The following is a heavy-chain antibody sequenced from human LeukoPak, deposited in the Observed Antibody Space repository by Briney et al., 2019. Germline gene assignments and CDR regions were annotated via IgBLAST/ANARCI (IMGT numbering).Heavy chain of an antibody. CDR1: GYTFTRYD. CDR3: AREAGYYLYYYYGMDV. D-gene: IGHD3-9*01. J-gene: IGHJ6*02. Sequence: GASVKVSCKASGYTFTRYDINWVRQATGQGLEWMGWMNPNSGNTGYAQKFQGRVTMTRNTSISTAYMELSSLRSEDTAVYYCAREAGYYLYYYYGMDVWGQGTTVTVSS. CDR2: MNPNSGNT. V-gene: IGHV1-8*01.